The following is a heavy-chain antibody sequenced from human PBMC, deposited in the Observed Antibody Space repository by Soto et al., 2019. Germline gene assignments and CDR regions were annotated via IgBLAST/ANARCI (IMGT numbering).Heavy chain of an antibody. V-gene: IGHV3-9*01. CDR3: AKATYYYYGMDV. Sequence: LRLSCAASGFTFDDYAMHWVRQAPGKGLEWVSGISWNSGSIGYADSVKGRFTISRDNAKNSLYLQMNSLRAEDTALYYCAKATYYYYGMDVWGQGTTVTVSS. CDR2: ISWNSGSI. CDR1: GFTFDDYA. J-gene: IGHJ6*02.